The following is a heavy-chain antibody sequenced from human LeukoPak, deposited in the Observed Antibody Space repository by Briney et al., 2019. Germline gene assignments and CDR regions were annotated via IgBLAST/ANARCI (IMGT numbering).Heavy chain of an antibody. CDR1: GITFSSYG. Sequence: GGSLRLSCAASGITFSSYGMHWVRQAPGKGLEWVAVISYDGSNKYYADSVKGRFTISRDNSKNTLYLQMDSLRTEDTAVYYCAKGDSYGGYIGHDYWGQGTLVTVSS. CDR3: AKGDSYGGYIGHDY. V-gene: IGHV3-30*18. CDR2: ISYDGSNK. J-gene: IGHJ4*02. D-gene: IGHD5-12*01.